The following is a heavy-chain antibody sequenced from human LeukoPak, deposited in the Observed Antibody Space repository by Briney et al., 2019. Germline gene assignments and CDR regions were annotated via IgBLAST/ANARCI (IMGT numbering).Heavy chain of an antibody. V-gene: IGHV1-2*02. D-gene: IGHD3-10*01. Sequence: ASVTVSCKTSAYSXTGYFFHGIRQAPGQGLEWMGWINANSGDTNYAQQFQGRLTMTRDRSISTVYMELSRLRTDDTAVYYCARDFSWGVDSWGQGTLVTVSS. CDR1: AYSXTGYF. CDR3: ARDFSWGVDS. CDR2: INANSGDT. J-gene: IGHJ4*02.